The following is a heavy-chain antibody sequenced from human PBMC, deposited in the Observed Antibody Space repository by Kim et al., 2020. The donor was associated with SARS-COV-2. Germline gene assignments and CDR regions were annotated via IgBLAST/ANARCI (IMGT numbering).Heavy chain of an antibody. Sequence: VKSRITINPDTSKNQFSLQLNSVTPEDTAVYYCARDYYGSGSYYNRIDYWGQGTLVTVSS. CDR3: ARDYYGSGSYYNRIDY. V-gene: IGHV6-1*01. D-gene: IGHD3-10*01. J-gene: IGHJ4*02.